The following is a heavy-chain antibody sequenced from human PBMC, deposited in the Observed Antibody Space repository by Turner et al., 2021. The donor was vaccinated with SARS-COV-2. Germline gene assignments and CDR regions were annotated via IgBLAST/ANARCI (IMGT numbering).Heavy chain of an antibody. CDR3: AVWGQKGLDS. Sequence: QPQLQESGPGLVKPSETLSLICSVSGASIRGSRHFWPWIRQTPGKGLEWLQSFYYDGQMYFNPSLKSRLAITVDAARNQFSLNMTSVTVADTAVYHCAVWGQKGLDSWGQGTLVTVSA. J-gene: IGHJ4*02. V-gene: IGHV4-39*01. D-gene: IGHD3-16*01. CDR1: GASIRGSRHF. CDR2: FYYDGQM.